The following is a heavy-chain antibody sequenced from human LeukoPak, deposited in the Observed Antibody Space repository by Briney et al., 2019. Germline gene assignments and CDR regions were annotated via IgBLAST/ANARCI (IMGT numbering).Heavy chain of an antibody. CDR3: AAGGSTSCQA. CDR1: GFTFDDYA. V-gene: IGHV3-9*01. Sequence: PLRLSCAASGFTFDDYAMHWVRQVPGKGLEWVSGISWNSVNIGYADSVKGRFTISRDNAKSSLYLQMNSLRAEDTAVYYCAAGGSTSCQAWGQGTLVTVSS. J-gene: IGHJ5*02. CDR2: ISWNSVNI. D-gene: IGHD2-2*01.